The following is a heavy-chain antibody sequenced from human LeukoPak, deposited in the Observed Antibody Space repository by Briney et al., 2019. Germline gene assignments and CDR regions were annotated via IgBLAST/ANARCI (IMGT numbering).Heavy chain of an antibody. D-gene: IGHD3-22*01. CDR3: ARDDSSSWLYYYIDV. Sequence: PSQTLSLTCTVSGGSISSGSYYWNWIRQPAGKGLEWIGRIYTSGSTNYNPSLKSRVTISVDTSKNQFSLRLSSVTAADTAVYYCARDDSSSWLYYYIDVWGKGTTVTVSS. CDR2: IYTSGST. J-gene: IGHJ6*03. V-gene: IGHV4-61*02. CDR1: GGSISSGSYY.